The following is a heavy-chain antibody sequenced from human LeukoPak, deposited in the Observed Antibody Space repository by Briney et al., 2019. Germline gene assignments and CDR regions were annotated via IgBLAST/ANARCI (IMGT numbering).Heavy chain of an antibody. CDR1: GYTFTGYY. CDR2: INPNSGGT. V-gene: IGHV1-2*02. CDR3: ARVRGGGNGPGVFDY. D-gene: IGHD4-23*01. J-gene: IGHJ4*02. Sequence: APVKVSCKASGYTFTGYYMHWVRQAPGQGLEWMGWINPNSGGTNYAQKFQGRVTMTRDTSISTAYMELSRLRSDDTAVYYCARVRGGGNGPGVFDYWGQGTLVTVSS.